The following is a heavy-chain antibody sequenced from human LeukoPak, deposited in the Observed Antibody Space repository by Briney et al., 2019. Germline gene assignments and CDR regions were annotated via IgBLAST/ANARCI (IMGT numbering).Heavy chain of an antibody. J-gene: IGHJ4*02. CDR1: GGSISSGGYY. CDR2: IYHSGST. D-gene: IGHD2-2*01. CDR3: ASLVHYCSSTSCFYYFDY. V-gene: IGHV4-30-2*01. Sequence: TLSLTCTVSGGSISSGGYYWSWIRQPPGKGLEWIGYIYHSGSTYYNPSLKSRVTISVDRSKNQFSLKLSSVTAADTAVYYCASLVHYCSSTSCFYYFDYWGQGTLVTVSS.